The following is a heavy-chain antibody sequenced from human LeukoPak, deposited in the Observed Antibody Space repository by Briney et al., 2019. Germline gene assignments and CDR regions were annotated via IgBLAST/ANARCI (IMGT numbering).Heavy chain of an antibody. D-gene: IGHD3-10*01. CDR2: IRSKANSYAT. CDR3: ARDRVGVRGASFYY. Sequence: GGSLRLSCAASGFTFSGSAMHWVRQASGKGLEWVGRIRSKANSYATAYAASVKGRFTISRDDSKNTAYLQMNSLRAEDTAVYYCARDRVGVRGASFYYWGQGTLVTVSS. CDR1: GFTFSGSA. J-gene: IGHJ4*02. V-gene: IGHV3-73*01.